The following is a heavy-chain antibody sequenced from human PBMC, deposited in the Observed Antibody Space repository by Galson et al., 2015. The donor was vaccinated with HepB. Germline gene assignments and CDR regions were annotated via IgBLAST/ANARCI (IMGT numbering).Heavy chain of an antibody. Sequence: SVKVSCKASGGTFSSYAISWVRQAPGQGLEWMGGIIPIFGTANYAQKFQGRVTITADESTSTAYMELSSLRSEDTAVYYCARDAGYSSSWSWFDPWGQGTLVTVSS. J-gene: IGHJ5*02. CDR1: GGTFSSYA. CDR2: IIPIFGTA. D-gene: IGHD6-13*01. V-gene: IGHV1-69*13. CDR3: ARDAGYSSSWSWFDP.